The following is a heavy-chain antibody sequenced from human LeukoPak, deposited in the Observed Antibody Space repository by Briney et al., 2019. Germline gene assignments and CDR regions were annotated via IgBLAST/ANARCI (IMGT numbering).Heavy chain of an antibody. CDR1: GYTFTNYY. D-gene: IGHD5-24*01. CDR3: ARIRDGYNDAYGI. Sequence: ASVKVSCEASGYTFTNYYIHWVRQAPGQGLEWMGLINPGGDNTNYAQNFQGRVTMTRDTSASTVYMELSSLRSEDTAIYYCARIRDGYNDAYGIWGQGTVVTVPS. CDR2: INPGGDNT. V-gene: IGHV1-46*01. J-gene: IGHJ3*02.